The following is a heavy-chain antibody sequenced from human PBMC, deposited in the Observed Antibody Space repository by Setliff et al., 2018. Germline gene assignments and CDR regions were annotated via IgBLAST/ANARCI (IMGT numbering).Heavy chain of an antibody. J-gene: IGHJ6*03. CDR2: INYYGSIFHDGTTHST. V-gene: IGHV4-39*01. CDR1: GGSISNSTFY. CDR3: ARHGDYDILTGYYNPSYYYYMDV. Sequence: PSETLSLTCTVSGGSISNSTFYWGWIRQPPGKGLEWIGSINYYGSIFHDGTTHSTHYNPSLKSRVTISIDTSKSQFSLKLSSVTAADTAVYYCARHGDYDILTGYYNPSYYYYMDVWGKGTTVTVS. D-gene: IGHD3-9*01.